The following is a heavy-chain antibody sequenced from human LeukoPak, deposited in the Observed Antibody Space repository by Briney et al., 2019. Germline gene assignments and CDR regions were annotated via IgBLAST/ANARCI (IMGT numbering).Heavy chain of an antibody. J-gene: IGHJ4*02. V-gene: IGHV4-59*08. CDR2: IYYSGST. Sequence: LETLSLTCSVSGGSMNSYYWSWIRQSPGKGLEWIGYIYYSGSTNYNPSLKSRVTISVDTSKNQFSLKLSSVTAADTAVYYCARHVWLQPFDYWGQGTLVTVSS. CDR3: ARHVWLQPFDY. D-gene: IGHD3-9*01. CDR1: GGSMNSYY.